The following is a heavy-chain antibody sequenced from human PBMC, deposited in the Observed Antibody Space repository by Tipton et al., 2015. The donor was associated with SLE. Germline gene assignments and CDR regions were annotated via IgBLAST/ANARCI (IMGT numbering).Heavy chain of an antibody. CDR1: GYSFTSYW. D-gene: IGHD4-23*01. CDR3: ARLEYGGYSGLAFDI. CDR2: TYPADSVT. V-gene: IGHV5-51*03. Sequence: VQLVQSGAEVKKPGESLKISCKGSGYSFTSYWIGWVRQMPGKGLEWMGVTYPADSVTTYSPSFQGQVAISADRSISTAYLQWSSPEASDTAIYYCARLEYGGYSGLAFDIWGQGTMVTVSS. J-gene: IGHJ3*02.